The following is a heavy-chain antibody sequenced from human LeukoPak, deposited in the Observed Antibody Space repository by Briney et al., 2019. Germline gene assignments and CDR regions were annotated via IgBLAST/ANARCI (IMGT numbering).Heavy chain of an antibody. CDR2: ISSSGSTI. Sequence: GGSLRLSCAASGFTFSSYEMNWVRQAPGKGLEWVSYISSSGSTIYYADSVKGRFTISRDNAKNSLYLQMNSLRAEDTAVYYCARDRSHQRRFHSSREENWFDPWGQGTLVTVSS. V-gene: IGHV3-48*03. CDR3: ARDRSHQRRFHSSREENWFDP. J-gene: IGHJ5*02. CDR1: GFTFSSYE. D-gene: IGHD6-13*01.